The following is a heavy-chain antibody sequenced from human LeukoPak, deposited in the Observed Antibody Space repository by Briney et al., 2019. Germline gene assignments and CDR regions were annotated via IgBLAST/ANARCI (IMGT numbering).Heavy chain of an antibody. D-gene: IGHD3-10*01. V-gene: IGHV4-39*07. CDR1: GGSISSSSYY. Sequence: SETLSLTCTVSGGSISSSSYYWGWIRQPPGKGLEWIGSIYYSGSTYYNPSLKSRVTISVDTSKNQFSLKLSSVTAADTAVYYCARLLWFGELLPLFDPWGQGTLVTVSS. CDR2: IYYSGST. CDR3: ARLLWFGELLPLFDP. J-gene: IGHJ5*02.